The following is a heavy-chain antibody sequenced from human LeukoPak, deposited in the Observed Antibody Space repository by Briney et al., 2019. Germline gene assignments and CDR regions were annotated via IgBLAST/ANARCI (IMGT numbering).Heavy chain of an antibody. CDR3: ARQGVATAIDY. Sequence: SETLSLSCTVSGGSNSSYYWSWIRQPAGKGLEWIGRIYASGNTNYNPSLKSRVTMSVDTSKNLFALKLSSVTAADTAVYYCARQGVATAIDYWGQGTLVTVSS. CDR2: IYASGNT. CDR1: GGSNSSYY. V-gene: IGHV4-4*07. D-gene: IGHD2-21*02. J-gene: IGHJ4*02.